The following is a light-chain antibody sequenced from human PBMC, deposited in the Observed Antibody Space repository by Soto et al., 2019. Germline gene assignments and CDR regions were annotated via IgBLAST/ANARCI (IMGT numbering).Light chain of an antibody. V-gene: IGLV2-14*01. CDR2: DVS. Sequence: QSVLTQPASVSGSPGQSITISCTGTSSDVGGYNYVSWYQQHPGKAPKLMIYDVSYRPSGVSNRFSGSKSGNTASLTISGLQAEDEDDYYYTSYKSSSTLEVFGGGTKLTVL. CDR1: SSDVGGYNY. J-gene: IGLJ2*01. CDR3: TSYKSSSTLEV.